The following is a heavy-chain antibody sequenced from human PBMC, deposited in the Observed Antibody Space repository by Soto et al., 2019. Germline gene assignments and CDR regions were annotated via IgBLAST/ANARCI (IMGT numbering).Heavy chain of an antibody. Sequence: GGSLRLSCAASGFSFNEYSMNWVRLAPGQRLEWVSSISGDSSYIFYADSVKGRFTISRDNAKNSLYLQMDSLRAEDTAVYYCATTPTGYTSTWYYFDSWGQGTLVTVSS. J-gene: IGHJ4*02. D-gene: IGHD6-13*01. CDR3: ATTPTGYTSTWYYFDS. V-gene: IGHV3-21*01. CDR1: GFSFNEYS. CDR2: ISGDSSYI.